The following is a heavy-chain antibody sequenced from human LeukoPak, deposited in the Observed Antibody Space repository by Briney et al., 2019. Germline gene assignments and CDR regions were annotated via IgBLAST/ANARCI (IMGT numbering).Heavy chain of an antibody. CDR2: INPNSGGT. D-gene: IGHD2-15*01. CDR1: GYTFTGYY. CDR3: SRDSGYCSGGSCWYFDF. Sequence: ASVKVSCKASGYTFTGYYMHWVRQAPEQGLEWMGWINPNSGGTNYAQKFQGRVTMTRDTSMSTAYMELSRLKSDDTAVYYCSRDSGYCSGGSCWYFDFWGQGTLVTVSS. J-gene: IGHJ4*02. V-gene: IGHV1-2*02.